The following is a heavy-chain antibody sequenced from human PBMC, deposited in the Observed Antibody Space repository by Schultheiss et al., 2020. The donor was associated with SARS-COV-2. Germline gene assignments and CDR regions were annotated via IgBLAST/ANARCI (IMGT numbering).Heavy chain of an antibody. V-gene: IGHV4-61*01. J-gene: IGHJ4*02. CDR2: INHSGST. CDR1: GGSISSGNYY. Sequence: SETLSLTCTVSGGSISSGNYYWSWIRQPPGKGLEWIGEINHSGSTNYNPSLKSRVTISVDTSKNQFSLKLSSVTAADTAVYYCASSSGWYIPYFDYWGQGTLVTVSS. D-gene: IGHD6-19*01. CDR3: ASSSGWYIPYFDY.